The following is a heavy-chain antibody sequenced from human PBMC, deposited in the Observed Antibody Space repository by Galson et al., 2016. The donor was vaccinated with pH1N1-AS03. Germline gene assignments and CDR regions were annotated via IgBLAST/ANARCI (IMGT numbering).Heavy chain of an antibody. D-gene: IGHD6-6*01. CDR3: ARDYPYWSSSSIDY. CDR2: FAGSAEKT. CDR1: QSIFSKYQ. Sequence: SLRLSCAVSQSIFSKYQMSWVRQAPGKGLEWVSTFAGSAEKTYYADSVKGRFTISKDNSKNTLYLQMNSLGLEDTAVYYCARDYPYWSSSSIDYRGQGTLVTVSS. J-gene: IGHJ4*02. V-gene: IGHV3-23*01.